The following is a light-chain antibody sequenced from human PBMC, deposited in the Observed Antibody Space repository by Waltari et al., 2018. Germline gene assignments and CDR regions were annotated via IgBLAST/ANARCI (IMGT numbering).Light chain of an antibody. CDR3: QAWDRKAVV. J-gene: IGLJ2*01. CDR1: KLGDIY. Sequence: SFELTQPPSLSVSPGQTATITCSGDKLGDIYISWYQQRPGQSPVLVIYQDNKRPSGIPERFSGSSSGNTATVTISWTQPMDEADYFCQAWDRKAVVFGGGTKVTVL. CDR2: QDN. V-gene: IGLV3-1*01.